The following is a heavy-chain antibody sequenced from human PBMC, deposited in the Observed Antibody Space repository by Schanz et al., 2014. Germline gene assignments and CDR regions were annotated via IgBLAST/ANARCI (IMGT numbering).Heavy chain of an antibody. Sequence: QVQLVQSGAEVKKPGVSVKVSCKASGYTFTTYYIHWVRQAPGQGLEWMGKINPSSGTTRIAQNFQGRLTVTRDTSTSTVNMELRGLRSDDTAVYYCVRETTIITGGAFDVWGQGTMVTVSS. J-gene: IGHJ3*01. CDR2: INPSSGTT. CDR3: VRETTIITGGAFDV. D-gene: IGHD3-9*01. V-gene: IGHV1-46*01. CDR1: GYTFTTYY.